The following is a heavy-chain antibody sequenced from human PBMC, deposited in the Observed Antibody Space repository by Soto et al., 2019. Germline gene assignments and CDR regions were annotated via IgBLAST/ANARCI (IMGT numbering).Heavy chain of an antibody. CDR3: STTFDAFDI. Sequence: QVQLVESGGGVVQPGRSLRLSCAASGFTFSSYGMHWVRQAPGKGLEWVAVISYDGSNKYYADSVKGRFTISRDNSKNPLYLQMNSLRAEDTAVYYCSTTFDAFDIWGQGTMVTVSS. CDR1: GFTFSSYG. D-gene: IGHD3-10*02. J-gene: IGHJ3*02. V-gene: IGHV3-30*03. CDR2: ISYDGSNK.